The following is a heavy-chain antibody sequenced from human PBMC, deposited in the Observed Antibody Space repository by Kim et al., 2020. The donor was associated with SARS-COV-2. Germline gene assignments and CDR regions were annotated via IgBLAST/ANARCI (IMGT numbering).Heavy chain of an antibody. J-gene: IGHJ4*02. V-gene: IGHV3-23*03. D-gene: IGHD3-10*01. CDR3: AAWFGGIDY. CDR2: SRT. Sequence: SRTYYADSVKARSTITRDKSRHTLYLQMNSLRAEDTAVYYCAAWFGGIDYWGQGTLVTVSS.